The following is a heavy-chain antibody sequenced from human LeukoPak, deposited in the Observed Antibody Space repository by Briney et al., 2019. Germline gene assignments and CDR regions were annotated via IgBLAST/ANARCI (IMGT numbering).Heavy chain of an antibody. D-gene: IGHD3-3*01. CDR2: ISYDGSKK. Sequence: PGRSLRLSCEASGFIFSHYGIRWVRQAPGKGLEWVAVISYDGSKKYYADSVEGRFTISRDNSKNTVYLQMNSLRAEDTAVYYCVKEGRDTTFGVLVPFDYWGQGALVIVSS. J-gene: IGHJ4*02. CDR1: GFIFSHYG. CDR3: VKEGRDTTFGVLVPFDY. V-gene: IGHV3-30*18.